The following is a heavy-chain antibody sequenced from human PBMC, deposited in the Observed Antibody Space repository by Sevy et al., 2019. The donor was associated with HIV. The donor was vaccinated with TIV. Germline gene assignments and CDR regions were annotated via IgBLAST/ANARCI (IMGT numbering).Heavy chain of an antibody. J-gene: IGHJ5*02. D-gene: IGHD4-17*01. Sequence: GGSLRLSCAASGFTFSSYGMHWVRQAPGKGLEWVAVISYDGSNKYYADSVKGRFTISRVNSKNTLYLQMNSLRAEDTAVYYCGKDPSSYGDPSWGQGTLVTVS. CDR2: ISYDGSNK. CDR1: GFTFSSYG. CDR3: GKDPSSYGDPS. V-gene: IGHV3-30*18.